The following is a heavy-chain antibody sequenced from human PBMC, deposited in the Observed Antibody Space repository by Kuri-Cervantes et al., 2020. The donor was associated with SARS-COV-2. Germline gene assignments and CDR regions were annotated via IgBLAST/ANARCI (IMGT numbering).Heavy chain of an antibody. CDR1: GGSISSYY. D-gene: IGHD5-24*01. CDR3: VRMKNSIDGYNFPLYYFDY. Sequence: CTVSGGSISSYYWSWLRQPPREGLEWIGYIYYSGSTYYNPSLKSRVTISVDTSKNQFSLKLSSVTAADTAVYYCVRMKNSIDGYNFPLYYFDYWGQGTLVTVSS. CDR2: IYYSGST. J-gene: IGHJ4*02. V-gene: IGHV4-59*04.